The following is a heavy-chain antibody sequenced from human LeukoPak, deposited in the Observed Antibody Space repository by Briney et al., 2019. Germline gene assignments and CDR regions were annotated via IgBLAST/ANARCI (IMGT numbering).Heavy chain of an antibody. V-gene: IGHV3-21*01. D-gene: IGHD2-2*02. CDR1: GFTFSSPA. J-gene: IGHJ4*02. CDR2: ISSSSTYI. Sequence: GGSLRLSCAASGFTFSSPAMAWVRQAPGRGLEWVSSISSSSTYIYYADSVEGRFTISRDNAKNSLYLQMTSLRAEDTAVYYCARVAQYQLLYNLDYWGQGALVTVSS. CDR3: ARVAQYQLLYNLDY.